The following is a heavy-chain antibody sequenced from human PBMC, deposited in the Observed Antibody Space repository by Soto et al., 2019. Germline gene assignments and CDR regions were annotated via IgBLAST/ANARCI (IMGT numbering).Heavy chain of an antibody. D-gene: IGHD2-21*01. V-gene: IGHV4-39*01. CDR3: GRVVEGATRHTDLDS. CDR2: VYYSGGA. CDR1: GVSIHNSHSF. Sequence: SETLSLNCTVSGVSIHNSHSFWGWIRQPPGKGLEFIGTVYYSGGAHYNSSPKSRVTISVDTANNQVSLRMRSLTAADTAVYYGGRVVEGATRHTDLDSWGQGTLVTVSS. J-gene: IGHJ5*01.